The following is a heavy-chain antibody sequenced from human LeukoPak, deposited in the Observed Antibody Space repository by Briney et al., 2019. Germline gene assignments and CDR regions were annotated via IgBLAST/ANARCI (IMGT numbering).Heavy chain of an antibody. D-gene: IGHD2-2*02. CDR2: ISSSGSTI. J-gene: IGHJ6*02. CDR3: ARDGGIYCSSTSCYSGFYYYGLDV. CDR1: GFTFSDYY. V-gene: IGHV3-11*01. Sequence: GGSLRLSCAASGFTFSDYYMSWIRQAPGKGLEWVSYISSSGSTIYYADSVKGRFTISRDNAKNSLYLQMNSLRAEDTAVYYCARDGGIYCSSTSCYSGFYYYGLDVWGQGTTVTVSS.